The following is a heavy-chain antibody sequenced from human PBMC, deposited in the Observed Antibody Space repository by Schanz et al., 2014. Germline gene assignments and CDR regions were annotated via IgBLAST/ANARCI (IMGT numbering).Heavy chain of an antibody. V-gene: IGHV4-59*08. CDR3: ARLGGYRNDY. J-gene: IGHJ4*02. D-gene: IGHD5-12*01. Sequence: QVQLQESGPGLVKPSETLSLTCTVSGVSMTGFYWSWIRQPPGQGLEWIADIHYGGATTYNPSLRSRSSISVDPPQNHFSRNLRPATAADTAVYYCARLGGYRNDYWGQGTLVTVSS. CDR2: IHYGGAT. CDR1: GVSMTGFY.